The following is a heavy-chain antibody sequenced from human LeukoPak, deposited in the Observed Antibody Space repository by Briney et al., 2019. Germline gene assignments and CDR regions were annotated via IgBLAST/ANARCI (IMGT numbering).Heavy chain of an antibody. D-gene: IGHD3-22*01. Sequence: ASVKVSCKASGGTFSNYAISWVRQAPGQGLEWMGWISAYNGKTNYAQKFQDRVTMTTDTSTSTAYMELRSLRSDDTAVYYCARWSDYYDSSGYQYYFDYWGQGSPVTVSS. J-gene: IGHJ4*02. V-gene: IGHV1-18*01. CDR2: ISAYNGKT. CDR3: ARWSDYYDSSGYQYYFDY. CDR1: GGTFSNYA.